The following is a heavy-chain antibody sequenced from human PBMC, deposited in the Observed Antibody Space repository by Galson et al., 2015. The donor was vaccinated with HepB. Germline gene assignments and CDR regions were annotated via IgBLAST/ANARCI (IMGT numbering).Heavy chain of an antibody. CDR1: GYTFTSYA. J-gene: IGHJ4*02. Sequence: SVKVSCKASGYTFTSYAMHWVRQAPGQRLEWMGWINAGNGNTKYSQKFQGRVTITRDTSASTAYMELSSLRSEDTAVYYCARGRESGWYEFDYWGQGTLVTVSS. V-gene: IGHV1-3*01. CDR3: ARGRESGWYEFDY. CDR2: INAGNGNT. D-gene: IGHD6-19*01.